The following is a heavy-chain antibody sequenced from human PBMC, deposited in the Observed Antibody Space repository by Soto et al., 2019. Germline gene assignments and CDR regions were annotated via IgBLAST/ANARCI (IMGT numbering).Heavy chain of an antibody. CDR2: INDSGST. CDR3: ARVRSSGYRSFDY. J-gene: IGHJ4*02. CDR1: GGSFSDYY. V-gene: IGHV4-34*01. Sequence: QVQLQQWGAGLLKPSETLSLICAVYGGSFSDYYWSWLRQSPGKGLEWIGEINDSGSTNHNPSLKSRVTIPVDTSKNQFSLKLSSVTAADTAVYYCARVRSSGYRSFDYWGQGTLVTVSS. D-gene: IGHD3-22*01.